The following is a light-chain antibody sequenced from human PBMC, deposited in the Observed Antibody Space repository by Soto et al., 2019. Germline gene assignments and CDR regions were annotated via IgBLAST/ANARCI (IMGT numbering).Light chain of an antibody. CDR1: SSDVGSNNY. J-gene: IGLJ2*01. V-gene: IGLV2-14*01. Sequence: QSVLTQPASVSGSPGQSITISCTGTSSDVGSNNYVSWYRQHPGKAPTLMIYEVNNRPSGVSNRFSGSKSGDTASLTISGLQAEDEADYYCSSYTPTNTVVFGGGTNVTVL. CDR2: EVN. CDR3: SSYTPTNTVV.